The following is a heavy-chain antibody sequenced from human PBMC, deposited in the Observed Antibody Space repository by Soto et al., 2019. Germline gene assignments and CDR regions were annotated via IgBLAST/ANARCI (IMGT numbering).Heavy chain of an antibody. CDR2: ISYDGSNK. J-gene: IGHJ2*01. Sequence: QVQLVESGGGVVQPGRSLRLSCAASGFTFSSYAMHWVRQAPGKGLEWVAVISYDGSNKYYADSVKGRFTISRDNSKNTLYLQLNSLRAEDTAVYYCARPLWRNDYSWGYFDLWCRGTLVTVSS. CDR1: GFTFSSYA. V-gene: IGHV3-30-3*01. CDR3: ARPLWRNDYSWGYFDL. D-gene: IGHD4-4*01.